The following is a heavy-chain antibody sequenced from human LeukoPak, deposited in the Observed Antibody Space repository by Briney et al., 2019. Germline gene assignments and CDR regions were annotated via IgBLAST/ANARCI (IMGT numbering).Heavy chain of an antibody. J-gene: IGHJ4*02. D-gene: IGHD2-2*02. Sequence: SETLSLTCAVYGGSFSGYYWSWIRQPPGKGLEWIGEINHSGSTNYNPSLKSRVTISVDTSKNQFSLKLSSVTAADTAVYYCARGSSGDIVVVPAAIALGDYFDYWGQGTPVTVSS. V-gene: IGHV4-34*01. CDR1: GGSFSGYY. CDR3: ARGSSGDIVVVPAAIALGDYFDY. CDR2: INHSGST.